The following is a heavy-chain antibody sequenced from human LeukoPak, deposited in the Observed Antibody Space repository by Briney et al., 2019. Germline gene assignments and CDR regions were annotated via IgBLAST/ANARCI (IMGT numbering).Heavy chain of an antibody. D-gene: IGHD5-24*01. CDR3: ARVDGDGYNIPDY. Sequence: SQTLSLTCAVYGESFSSYYWSWIRQPPGKGLEWIGEINHSGNTNYNPSLKSRVTISVDTSKNQFSLKLSSVTAADTAVYYCARVDGDGYNIPDYWGQGTLVTVSS. J-gene: IGHJ4*02. V-gene: IGHV4-34*01. CDR2: INHSGNT. CDR1: GESFSSYY.